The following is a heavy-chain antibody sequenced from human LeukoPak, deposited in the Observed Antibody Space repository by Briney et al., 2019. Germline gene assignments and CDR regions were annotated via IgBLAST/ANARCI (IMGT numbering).Heavy chain of an antibody. D-gene: IGHD3-16*02. CDR1: GYTLTSYY. CDR2: INPSGGTT. CDR3: ARAHDYLWGNYRYFDY. Sequence: ASVKVSCKASGYTLTSYYMHWVRQAPGQGLEWMGIINPSGGTTSYAQKFQGRVTMTRDTSTSTVYMELSSLRSEGTAVYYCARAHDYLWGNYRYFDYWGQGTLVTVSS. J-gene: IGHJ4*02. V-gene: IGHV1-46*01.